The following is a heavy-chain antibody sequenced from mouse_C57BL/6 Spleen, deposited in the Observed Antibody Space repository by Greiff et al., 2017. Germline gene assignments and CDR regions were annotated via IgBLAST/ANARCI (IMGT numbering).Heavy chain of an antibody. CDR1: GYTFTSYD. CDR3: ARSGGGSWFAY. Sequence: VQRVESGPELVKPGASVKLSCKASGYTFTSYDINWVKQRPGQGLEWIGWIYPRDGSTKYNEKFKGKATLTVDTSSSTAYMELHSLTSEDSAVYFCARSGGGSWFAYWGQGTLVTVSA. CDR2: IYPRDGST. V-gene: IGHV1-85*01. J-gene: IGHJ3*01. D-gene: IGHD3-2*02.